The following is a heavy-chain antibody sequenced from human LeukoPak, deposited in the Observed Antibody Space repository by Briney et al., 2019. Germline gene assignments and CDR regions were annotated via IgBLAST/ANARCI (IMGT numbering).Heavy chain of an antibody. Sequence: GGSLGLSCAASGFTFSSYSMNWVRQAPGKGLEWVSSISSSSSYIYYADSVKGRFTISRDNAKNSLYLQMNSLRAEDTAVYYCARDNVMITFGGVIAPYYFDYWGQGTLVTVSS. J-gene: IGHJ4*02. D-gene: IGHD3-16*02. V-gene: IGHV3-21*01. CDR3: ARDNVMITFGGVIAPYYFDY. CDR1: GFTFSSYS. CDR2: ISSSSSYI.